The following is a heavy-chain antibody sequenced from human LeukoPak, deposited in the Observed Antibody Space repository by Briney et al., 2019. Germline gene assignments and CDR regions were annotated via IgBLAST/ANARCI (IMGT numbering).Heavy chain of an antibody. CDR1: GFTFDDYA. CDR2: ISWNGGKI. D-gene: IGHD6-19*01. J-gene: IGHJ5*02. V-gene: IGHV3-9*03. CDR3: AKGGIAVAGTWFDP. Sequence: PGGSLRLSCAASGFTFDDYAMHWVRQAPGKGLEGVSGISWNGGKIGYADSVKGRFIISRDNPRNSLYLQMNSLRAEDMALYYCAKGGIAVAGTWFDPWGQGTLVTVSS.